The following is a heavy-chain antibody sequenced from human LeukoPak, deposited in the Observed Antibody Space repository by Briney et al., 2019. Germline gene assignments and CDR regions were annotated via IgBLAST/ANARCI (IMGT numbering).Heavy chain of an antibody. CDR3: ARGTVFSSTSCCDY. J-gene: IGHJ4*02. D-gene: IGHD2-2*01. CDR2: MNPNSGNT. CDR1: GYTCTSYD. V-gene: IGHV1-8*01. Sequence: ASVKVSCKASGYTCTSYDINWVRQATGQGLEWMGWMNPNSGNTGYAQKFQGRVTMTRNTSISTAYMELSSLRSEDTAVYYCARGTVFSSTSCCDYWGQGTLVTVSS.